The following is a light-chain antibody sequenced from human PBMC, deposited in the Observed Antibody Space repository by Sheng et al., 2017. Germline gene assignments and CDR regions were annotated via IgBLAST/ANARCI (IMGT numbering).Light chain of an antibody. CDR3: QQYNNWPWT. V-gene: IGKV3-15*01. J-gene: IGKJ1*01. CDR1: QGVSVN. Sequence: EVLMTQSPATLSVSPGERVALTCRASQGVSVNLAWYQKKPGQAPKLLMYGASDRASGIPARFSGSASGAEFTLTISNLQSEDFAMYFCQQYNNWPWTFGQGTKVE. CDR2: GAS.